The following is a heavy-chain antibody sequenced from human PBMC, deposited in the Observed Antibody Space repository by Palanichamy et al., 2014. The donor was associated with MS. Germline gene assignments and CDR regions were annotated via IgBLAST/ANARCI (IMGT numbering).Heavy chain of an antibody. D-gene: IGHD1-7*01. CDR2: IIPIFGTA. V-gene: IGHV1-69*01. Sequence: QVQLVQSGAEVKKPGSSVKVSCKASGGTFSSYAISWVRQAPGQGLEWMGGIIPIFGTANYAQKFQGRVTITADESTSTAYMELSSLRSEDTAVYYCAILQPTGTTLYYYYYMDVWGKGTTVTVSS. CDR1: GGTFSSYA. J-gene: IGHJ6*03. CDR3: AILQPTGTTLYYYYYMDV.